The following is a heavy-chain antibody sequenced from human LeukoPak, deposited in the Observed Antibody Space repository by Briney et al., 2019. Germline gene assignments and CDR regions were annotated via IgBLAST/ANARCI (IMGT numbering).Heavy chain of an antibody. CDR2: ISAYNGNT. Sequence: ASVKVSCKASGYTFTSYGISWVRQAPGQGLEWMGWISAYNGNTNYAQKLQGRVTMTTDTSTSTAYMELRSLRSDDMAVYYCARVDEHIRRFDPWGQGTLVTVSS. CDR3: ARVDEHIRRFDP. CDR1: GYTFTSYG. D-gene: IGHD2-21*01. V-gene: IGHV1-18*03. J-gene: IGHJ5*02.